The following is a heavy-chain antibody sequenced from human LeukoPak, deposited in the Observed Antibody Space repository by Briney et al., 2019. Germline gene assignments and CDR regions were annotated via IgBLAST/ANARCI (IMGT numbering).Heavy chain of an antibody. Sequence: RESLQISCQGSGYSFTSYWIGWVRPMPGKGLEWMGIIYPGDSDTRYSPSFQGQVTISADKSISTAYLQWSSLKASDTAMYYCARRPGWFGELSHGMDVWGQGTTVTVSS. CDR1: GYSFTSYW. J-gene: IGHJ6*02. CDR2: IYPGDSDT. D-gene: IGHD3-10*01. V-gene: IGHV5-51*01. CDR3: ARRPGWFGELSHGMDV.